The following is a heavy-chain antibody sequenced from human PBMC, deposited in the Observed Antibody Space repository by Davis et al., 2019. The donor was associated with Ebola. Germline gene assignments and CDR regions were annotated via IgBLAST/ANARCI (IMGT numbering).Heavy chain of an antibody. D-gene: IGHD1-7*01. CDR3: ARDGLELHLPDY. V-gene: IGHV1-3*01. Sequence: AASVKVSCKASGYTFTTYALHWVRQAPGQSLEWMGNISPGNGDTKYSQKFQGRISITGDTSATTAYMELSSLRYEDTAVYYCARDGLELHLPDYWGPGTLLTVSS. CDR2: ISPGNGDT. J-gene: IGHJ4*02. CDR1: GYTFTTYA.